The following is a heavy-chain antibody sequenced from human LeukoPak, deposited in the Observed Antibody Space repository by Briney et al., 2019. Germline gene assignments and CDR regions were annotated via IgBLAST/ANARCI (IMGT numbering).Heavy chain of an antibody. D-gene: IGHD6-19*01. V-gene: IGHV3-7*01. Sequence: GGSLRLSCAASGFTFRRLWMSWVRQAPGKGLEWVANIKPDGREYYYVDSVKGRFTISRDNAKNSLYLQMNSLRAEDTAVYYCASSQWGSVAHNYWGQGTLVTVSS. CDR2: IKPDGREY. CDR1: GFTFRRLW. J-gene: IGHJ4*02. CDR3: ASSQWGSVAHNY.